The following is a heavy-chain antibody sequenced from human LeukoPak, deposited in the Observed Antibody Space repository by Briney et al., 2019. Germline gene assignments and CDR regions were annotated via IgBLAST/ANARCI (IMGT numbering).Heavy chain of an antibody. CDR1: GYTFTHYY. V-gene: IGHV1-46*01. D-gene: IGHD5-18*01. CDR2: INPSGGST. J-gene: IGHJ4*02. Sequence: ASVKVSCKASGYTFTHYYIHWARQAPGQGLEWMGIINPSGGSTNYAQKFQGRVTLTGDTSTGTVYMELNSLRSEDTAVYFCARSPYTYGSLFYLDYWGQGILVTVSS. CDR3: ARSPYTYGSLFYLDY.